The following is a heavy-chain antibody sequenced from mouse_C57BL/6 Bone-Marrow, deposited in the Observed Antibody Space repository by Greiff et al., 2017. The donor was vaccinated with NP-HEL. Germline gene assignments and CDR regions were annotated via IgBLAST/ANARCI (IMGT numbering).Heavy chain of an antibody. Sequence: VKLVESDAELVKPGASVKISCKVSGYTFTDHTIHWMKQRPEQGLEWIGYIYPRDGSTKYNEKFKGKATLTADKSSSTAYMQLNSLTSEDSAVYFCARSWDLLWSDMDYWGQGTSVTVSS. CDR2: IYPRDGST. D-gene: IGHD2-1*01. CDR3: ARSWDLLWSDMDY. J-gene: IGHJ4*01. V-gene: IGHV1-78*01. CDR1: GYTFTDHT.